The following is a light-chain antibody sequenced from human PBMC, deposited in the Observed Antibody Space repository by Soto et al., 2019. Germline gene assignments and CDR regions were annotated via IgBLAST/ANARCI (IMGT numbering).Light chain of an antibody. J-gene: IGKJ3*01. CDR3: MQGAHWPLT. CDR2: KVS. Sequence: DVVMTQSPLSLPVTLGQPASISCRSSQSLVYSDGNTYLNWFQQRPGQSPRRLIYKVSNRDSGVPDRFSGSGSGTDFTLTISRVEAEDVGVYDCMQGAHWPLTFGPGTKVDIK. V-gene: IGKV2-30*01. CDR1: QSLVYSDGNTY.